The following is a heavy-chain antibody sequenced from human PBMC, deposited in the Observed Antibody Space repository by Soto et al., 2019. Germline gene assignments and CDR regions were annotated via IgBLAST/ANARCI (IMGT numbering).Heavy chain of an antibody. Sequence: QLQLQESGPGLVKPSETLSLTCTVSGGSISSSSYSWVWIRQPPGQGLEWIGSIYYSGSTYYNRSGKCRVTISVATSKHQFSLKLSSVTATDTAVYYCARLVYDSSGYRPGWGQGTLVTVSS. J-gene: IGHJ4*02. V-gene: IGHV4-39*01. D-gene: IGHD3-22*01. CDR3: ARLVYDSSGYRPG. CDR2: IYYSGST. CDR1: GGSISSSSYS.